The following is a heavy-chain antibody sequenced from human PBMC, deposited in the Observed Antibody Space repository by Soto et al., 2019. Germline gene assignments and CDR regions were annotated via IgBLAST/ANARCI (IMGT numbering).Heavy chain of an antibody. D-gene: IGHD1-1*01. CDR2: ISYEGSNT. CDR3: ARVTPGNNLYYFSGLDF. V-gene: IGHV3-30-3*01. J-gene: IGHJ6*02. CDR1: GFTFDTYG. Sequence: GGSLRLSCAASGFTFDTYGIHWVRQAPGKGLQWVALISYEGSNTYYADSVRGRFTISRDNSKKTLHLLMSTLRPEDTGLYYCARVTPGNNLYYFSGLDFWGQGTSVTVSS.